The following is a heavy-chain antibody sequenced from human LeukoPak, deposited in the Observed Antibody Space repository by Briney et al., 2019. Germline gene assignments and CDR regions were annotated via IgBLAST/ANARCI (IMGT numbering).Heavy chain of an antibody. Sequence: GASVKVSCKASGYTFTSYGISWVRQAPGQGLEWMGRISAYNGNTNYAQKLQGRVTMTTDTSTSTAYMELRSLRSDDTAVYYCARDLITMVRGVSGDDAFDIWGQGTMVTVSS. CDR1: GYTFTSYG. D-gene: IGHD3-10*01. CDR2: ISAYNGNT. CDR3: ARDLITMVRGVSGDDAFDI. J-gene: IGHJ3*02. V-gene: IGHV1-18*01.